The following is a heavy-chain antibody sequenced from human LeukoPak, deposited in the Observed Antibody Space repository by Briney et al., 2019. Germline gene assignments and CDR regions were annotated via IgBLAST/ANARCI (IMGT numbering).Heavy chain of an antibody. CDR2: ISSSSTI. CDR3: ARVDSSSWYFSYGMDV. V-gene: IGHV3-48*02. D-gene: IGHD6-13*01. J-gene: IGHJ6*02. CDR1: GFTFSSYS. Sequence: GGSLRLSCAASGFTFSSYSVNWVRQAPGKGLEWVSYISSSSTIYYADSVKGRFTISRDNAKNSLYLQMNSLRDEDTAVYYCARVDSSSWYFSYGMDVWGQGTTVTVSS.